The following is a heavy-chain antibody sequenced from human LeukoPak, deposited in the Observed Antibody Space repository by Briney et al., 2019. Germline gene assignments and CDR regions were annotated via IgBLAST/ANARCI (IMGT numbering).Heavy chain of an antibody. D-gene: IGHD3-10*01. Sequence: GGSLRLSCAASGFTFRDYYMSWIRQAPGKGLEGVSYISSSGSTIYYADSVKGRFTISRDNAKNSLYLQMNSLRAEDTAVYYCARGDYYGSGSYYPTPDYWGQGTLVTVSS. CDR1: GFTFRDYY. J-gene: IGHJ4*02. CDR3: ARGDYYGSGSYYPTPDY. CDR2: ISSSGSTI. V-gene: IGHV3-11*01.